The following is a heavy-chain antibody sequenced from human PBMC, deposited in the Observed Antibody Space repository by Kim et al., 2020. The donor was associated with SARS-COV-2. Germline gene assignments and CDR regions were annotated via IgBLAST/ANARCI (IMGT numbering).Heavy chain of an antibody. J-gene: IGHJ6*02. CDR3: AREVLEDGMDV. CDR2: I. Sequence: IYYADSVKGRFTISRDNAKNSLYLKMNSLRAEDTAVYYCAREVLEDGMDVWGQGTTVTVSS. V-gene: IGHV3-21*01. D-gene: IGHD3-3*02.